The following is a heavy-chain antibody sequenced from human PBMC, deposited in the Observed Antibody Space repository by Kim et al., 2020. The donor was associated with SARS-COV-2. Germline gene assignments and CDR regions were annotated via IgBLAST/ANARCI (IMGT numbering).Heavy chain of an antibody. J-gene: IGHJ6*01. Sequence: TNYNPSVKSRVTRSVDTSKTQLSLKLNSVTAADTAVYYWARDQTTGVMDVWGQGTTVIVSS. D-gene: IGHD4-17*01. CDR2: T. V-gene: IGHV4-59*01. CDR3: ARDQTTGVMDV.